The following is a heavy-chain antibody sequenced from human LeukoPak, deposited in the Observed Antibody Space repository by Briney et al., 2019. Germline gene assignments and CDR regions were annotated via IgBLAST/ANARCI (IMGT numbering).Heavy chain of an antibody. V-gene: IGHV3-23*01. Sequence: PGGSLGLSCAASGFTFSSSAMSWVRQAPGKGLEWVSSIGSSGGNPYYADSVKGRFTISRDNSKNTLYLQMNSLRAEDTAVYYCASTNKVVPAAHLYYYYGMDVWGQGTTVTVSS. D-gene: IGHD2-2*01. CDR2: IGSSGGNP. J-gene: IGHJ6*02. CDR1: GFTFSSSA. CDR3: ASTNKVVPAAHLYYYYGMDV.